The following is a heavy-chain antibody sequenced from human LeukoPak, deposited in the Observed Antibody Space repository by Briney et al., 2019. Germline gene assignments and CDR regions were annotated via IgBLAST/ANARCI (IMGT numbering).Heavy chain of an antibody. CDR1: GFTFSDYY. CDR2: ISSSGSTI. CDR3: ARDLYYDSSGYYFDP. J-gene: IGHJ5*02. V-gene: IGHV3-11*01. Sequence: PGGSLRLSCAASGFTFSDYYMSWIRQAPGKGXXXXXXISSSGSTIYYADSVKGRFTISRDNAKNSLYLQMNSLRAEDTAVYYCARDLYYDSSGYYFDPWGQGTLVTVSS. D-gene: IGHD3-22*01.